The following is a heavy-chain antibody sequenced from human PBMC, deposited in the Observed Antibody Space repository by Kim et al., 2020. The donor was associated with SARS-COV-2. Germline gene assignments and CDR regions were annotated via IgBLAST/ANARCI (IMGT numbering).Heavy chain of an antibody. Sequence: YAGSVKGRFTISRDNSKNTLYLQMNSLRAEDTAVYYCAKFLVGATTFSDYWGQGTLVTVSS. V-gene: IGHV3-23*01. D-gene: IGHD1-26*01. J-gene: IGHJ4*02. CDR3: AKFLVGATTFSDY.